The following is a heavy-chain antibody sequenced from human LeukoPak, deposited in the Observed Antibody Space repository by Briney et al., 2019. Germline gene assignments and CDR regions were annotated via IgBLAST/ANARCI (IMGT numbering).Heavy chain of an antibody. Sequence: PGRSLRLSCAASGFTFRSYGMHWVRQAPGKGLEWMAFILYDGSNKYYADSVKGRFTISRDSSKSTLYLQMDSLRAEDTAVNYCVKGSYYESSGHYYFDYWGQGTLVTVSS. J-gene: IGHJ4*02. CDR2: ILYDGSNK. V-gene: IGHV3-33*06. D-gene: IGHD3-22*01. CDR1: GFTFRSYG. CDR3: VKGSYYESSGHYYFDY.